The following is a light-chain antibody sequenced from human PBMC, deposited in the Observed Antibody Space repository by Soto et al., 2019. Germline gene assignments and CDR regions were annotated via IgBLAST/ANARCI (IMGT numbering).Light chain of an antibody. V-gene: IGLV2-14*03. Sequence: QSALTQTASVSGSPGQSITMSCTGTSSDVGGYNFVAWYQQHPGQDPKLIAPEVANRLSGVSGRFSGSKSGHTAFRTISGLQGEAEAVDYCCSHSSSITWMFGGGTKVTVL. CDR2: EVA. J-gene: IGLJ3*02. CDR3: CSHSSSITWM. CDR1: SSDVGGYNF.